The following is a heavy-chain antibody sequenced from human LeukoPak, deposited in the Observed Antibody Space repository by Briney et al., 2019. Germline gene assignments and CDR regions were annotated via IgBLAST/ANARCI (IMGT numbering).Heavy chain of an antibody. V-gene: IGHV3-7*01. CDR2: IKQDGSEM. Sequence: GGSLRLSXAASGFTFSNYWMSWVGQTPGEALEWVANIKQDGSEMYYLDSVKGRFTISRDNAKNSLFLQMNSLRGDDTAIYYCSRDKVTGASYFDYWGQGTLVTVSS. CDR1: GFTFSNYW. D-gene: IGHD7-27*01. J-gene: IGHJ4*02. CDR3: SRDKVTGASYFDY.